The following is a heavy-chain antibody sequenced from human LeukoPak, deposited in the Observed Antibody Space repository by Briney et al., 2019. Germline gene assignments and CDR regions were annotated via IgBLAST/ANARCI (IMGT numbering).Heavy chain of an antibody. CDR3: AREYSSGWYGRFDY. J-gene: IGHJ4*02. CDR1: GYTLSGYA. V-gene: IGHV1-2*02. D-gene: IGHD6-19*01. Sequence: ASVKVSCKASGYTLSGYAMRWVRQAPGQGLEWMGWINPNIGGTNYAQKFQGRVTMTRDTSTSTAYMELSRLRSDDTAVYYCAREYSSGWYGRFDYWGQGTLVTVSS. CDR2: INPNIGGT.